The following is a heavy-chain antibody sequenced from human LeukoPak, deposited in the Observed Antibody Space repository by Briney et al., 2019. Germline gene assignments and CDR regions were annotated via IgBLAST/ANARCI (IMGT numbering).Heavy chain of an antibody. CDR3: ARALRFLEWRAFDI. CDR2: IIPIFGTT. J-gene: IGHJ3*02. Sequence: SVKVSCKASGGTFNNYAISWVRQAPGQGLEWMGGIIPIFGTTNYAQKFQGRVTITADKSTSTAYMELSSLRSDDTAVYYCARALRFLEWRAFDIWGQGTMVTVSS. V-gene: IGHV1-69*06. CDR1: GGTFNNYA. D-gene: IGHD3-3*01.